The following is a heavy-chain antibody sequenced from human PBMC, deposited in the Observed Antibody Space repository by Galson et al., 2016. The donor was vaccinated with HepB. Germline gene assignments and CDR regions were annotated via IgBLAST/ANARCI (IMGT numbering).Heavy chain of an antibody. Sequence: LRLSCAASGFPVRSNYMNWVRQAPGKGLEWVSIIYVGGSTYYAASVRGRFTISRDNSMNTLYLQMNSLRAEDTAVYYCAGSGDYYYFDCWGQGTLVTVSS. CDR1: GFPVRSNY. J-gene: IGHJ4*02. CDR2: IYVGGST. D-gene: IGHD7-27*01. CDR3: AGSGDYYYFDC. V-gene: IGHV3-53*01.